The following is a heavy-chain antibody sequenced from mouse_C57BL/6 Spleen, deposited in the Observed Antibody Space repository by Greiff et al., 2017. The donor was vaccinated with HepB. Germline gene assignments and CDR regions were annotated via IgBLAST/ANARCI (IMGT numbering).Heavy chain of an antibody. CDR2: IDPETGGT. J-gene: IGHJ3*01. V-gene: IGHV1-15*01. CDR3: TWDDYDGRFAY. Sequence: QVQLQQSGAELVRPGASVTLSCKASGYTFTDYEMHWVKQTPVHGLEWIGAIDPETGGTAYNQKFKGKAILAADKSSSTAYMELRSLTSEDSAVYYCTWDDYDGRFAYWGQGTLVTVSA. D-gene: IGHD2-4*01. CDR1: GYTFTDYE.